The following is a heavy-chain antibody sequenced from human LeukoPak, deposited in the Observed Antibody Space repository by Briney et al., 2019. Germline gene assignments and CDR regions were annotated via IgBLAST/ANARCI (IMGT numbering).Heavy chain of an antibody. CDR1: GFTFSSYS. CDR3: AREGPATTTFDY. V-gene: IGHV3-21*04. J-gene: IGHJ4*02. CDR2: ISSSSSYI. D-gene: IGHD5-12*01. Sequence: GGSLRLSCAASGFTFSSYSMNWVRQAPGKGLEWVSSISSSSSYIYYADSVKGRFTISRDNAKNSLYLQMNSLRAEDTALYYCAREGPATTTFDYWGQGTLVTVSS.